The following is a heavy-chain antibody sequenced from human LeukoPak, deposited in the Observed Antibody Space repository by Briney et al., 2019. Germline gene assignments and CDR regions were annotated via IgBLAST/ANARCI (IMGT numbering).Heavy chain of an antibody. Sequence: SETLSLTCAVYGGSFSGYYWSWIRQPPGKGLEWIGEINHSGSTNYNPSLKSRVTISVDTSKNQFSLKLSSVTAADTAVYYCARGYCSGGSCYGTVPAEYFQHWGQGTLVTVSS. CDR1: GGSFSGYY. V-gene: IGHV4-34*01. J-gene: IGHJ1*01. CDR3: ARGYCSGGSCYGTVPAEYFQH. CDR2: INHSGST. D-gene: IGHD2-15*01.